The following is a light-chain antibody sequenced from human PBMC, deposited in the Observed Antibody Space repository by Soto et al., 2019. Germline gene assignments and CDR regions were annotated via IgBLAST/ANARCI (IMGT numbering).Light chain of an antibody. Sequence: QSVLTQPRSVSGSPGQSVTISCTGTGSDVGGYDYVSWYQQHPGKAPKLIIYDVSKRPSGVPDRFSGSKSGNTASLTISGLQAEDEADYYCCSYAGSYTWVFGGGTQLTVL. CDR1: GSDVGGYDY. CDR3: CSYAGSYTWV. CDR2: DVS. V-gene: IGLV2-11*01. J-gene: IGLJ3*02.